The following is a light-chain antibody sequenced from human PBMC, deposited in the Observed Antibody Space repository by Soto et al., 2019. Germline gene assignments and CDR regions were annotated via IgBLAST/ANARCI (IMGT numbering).Light chain of an antibody. Sequence: EIVLTQSPATLSLSPGERATLSSRASQSVSSYLAWYQQKPGQAPRLLIYDASTRATGIPARFSGSGSGTDFTLTISSLEPEDFAVYYCQQRSNLITFGQGTRLEI. J-gene: IGKJ5*01. V-gene: IGKV3-11*01. CDR1: QSVSSY. CDR3: QQRSNLIT. CDR2: DAS.